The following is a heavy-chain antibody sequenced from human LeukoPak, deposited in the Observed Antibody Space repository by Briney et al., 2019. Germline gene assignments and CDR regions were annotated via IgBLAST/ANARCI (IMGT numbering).Heavy chain of an antibody. J-gene: IGHJ4*02. CDR1: GFTFSTYA. D-gene: IGHD5-24*01. CDR2: IVGSGGTT. V-gene: IGHV3-23*01. Sequence: GGSLRLSCAASGFTFSTYAMSWVRQAPGKGLEWVSAIVGSGGTTYYADFVKGRFTISRDNSKNTLHLQMSSLRAEDTAIYYCAKDREATYLWGFPDYWGQGTLVTVSS. CDR3: AKDREATYLWGFPDY.